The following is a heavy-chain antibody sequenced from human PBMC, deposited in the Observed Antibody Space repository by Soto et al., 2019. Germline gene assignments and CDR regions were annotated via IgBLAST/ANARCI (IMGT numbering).Heavy chain of an antibody. CDR3: ARTSGYDFLRWAFDI. CDR2: IYWNDDK. D-gene: IGHD5-12*01. CDR1: GFSLSTSGVG. V-gene: IGHV2-5*01. Sequence: GSGPTLVNPTQTLTLTCTFSGFSLSTSGVGVGWIRQPPGKALERLALIYWNDDKRYSPSLKSRLTITKDTSKNQVVLTMTNMDPVDTATYYCARTSGYDFLRWAFDIWGQGTMVTVSS. J-gene: IGHJ3*02.